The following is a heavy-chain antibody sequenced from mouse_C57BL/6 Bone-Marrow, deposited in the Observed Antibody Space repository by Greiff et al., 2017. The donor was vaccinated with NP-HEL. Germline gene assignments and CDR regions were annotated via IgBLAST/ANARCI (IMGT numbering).Heavy chain of an antibody. CDR3: ARDKEDYDAPRFAY. Sequence: EVKVVESGGGLVKPGGSLKLSCAASGFTFSSYAMSWVRQTPEKRLEWVATISDGGSYTYYPDNVKGRFTISRDNAKNNLYLQMSHLKSEDTAMYYCARDKEDYDAPRFAYWGQGTLVTVSA. CDR2: ISDGGSYT. V-gene: IGHV5-4*01. D-gene: IGHD2-4*01. J-gene: IGHJ3*01. CDR1: GFTFSSYA.